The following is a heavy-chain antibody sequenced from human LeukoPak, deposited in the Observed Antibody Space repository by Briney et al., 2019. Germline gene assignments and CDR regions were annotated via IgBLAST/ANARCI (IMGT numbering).Heavy chain of an antibody. V-gene: IGHV4-39*07. CDR3: ARGPPPDLDY. J-gene: IGHJ4*02. Sequence: PSETLSLTCTVSGGSNSSSSYYWGWIRQPPGKGLEWIGSIYYSGSTYYNPSLKSRVTISVDTSKNQFSLKLSSVTAADTAVYYCARGPPPDLDYWGRGTLVTVTS. CDR2: IYYSGST. CDR1: GGSNSSSSYY.